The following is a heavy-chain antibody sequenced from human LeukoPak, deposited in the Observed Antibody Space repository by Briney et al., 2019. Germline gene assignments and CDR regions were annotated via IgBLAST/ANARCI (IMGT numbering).Heavy chain of an antibody. D-gene: IGHD1-1*01. CDR2: INQDGGTE. V-gene: IGHV3-7*01. CDR3: ARHTLWRFDY. J-gene: IGHJ4*02. CDR1: GFTFTNNG. Sequence: PGGSLRLSCAAHGFTFTNNGLPWFGQAPGKGLEWVANINQDGGTEYYVDSMKGRFTISRDNAKNLVYLQINSLRAEDTAVYFCARHTLWRFDYWGQGALVTVSS.